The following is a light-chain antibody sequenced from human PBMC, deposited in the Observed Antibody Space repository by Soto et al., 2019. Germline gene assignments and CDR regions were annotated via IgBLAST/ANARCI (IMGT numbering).Light chain of an antibody. J-gene: IGLJ2*01. CDR3: VADHGSGTNTYVV. Sequence: QSVLTQPPSASASLGASVTLTCTLSSGYSNYKVDWYQQRPGKGPRFVMRVGTGGIVGSKGDGIPDRFSVLGSGLNRYLTIKNIQEEDESDYHCVADHGSGTNTYVVFGGGTKLTVL. CDR2: VGTGGIVG. CDR1: SGYSNYK. V-gene: IGLV9-49*03.